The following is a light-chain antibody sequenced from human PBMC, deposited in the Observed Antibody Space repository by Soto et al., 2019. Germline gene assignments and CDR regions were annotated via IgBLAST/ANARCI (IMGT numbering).Light chain of an antibody. Sequence: QSVLTQPPSVSGAPGQRVTISCTGSSSNIGAGYDVHWYQQLPGTAPKLLIYGNSNRPSGVPDRFFGSKSGTAASLAITGLQAEDEADYYCQPYDSSLSAPVFGTGTKVTVL. CDR3: QPYDSSLSAPV. CDR1: SSNIGAGYD. V-gene: IGLV1-40*01. J-gene: IGLJ1*01. CDR2: GNS.